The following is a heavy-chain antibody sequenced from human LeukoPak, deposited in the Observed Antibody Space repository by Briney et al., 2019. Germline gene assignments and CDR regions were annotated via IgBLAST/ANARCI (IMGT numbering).Heavy chain of an antibody. J-gene: IGHJ4*02. CDR1: GFTFSRDS. Sequence: GGSLRLSCAASGFTFSRDSMNWVRQAPGKGLEWVSYINGGGSPIFYADSVRGRFTISRDNAKNSLYLQMNSLRAEDTAVYYCVRDNPRCCGVIPANIDDYWGQGTLVTVSS. V-gene: IGHV3-48*04. CDR2: INGGGSPI. D-gene: IGHD2-21*01. CDR3: VRDNPRCCGVIPANIDDY.